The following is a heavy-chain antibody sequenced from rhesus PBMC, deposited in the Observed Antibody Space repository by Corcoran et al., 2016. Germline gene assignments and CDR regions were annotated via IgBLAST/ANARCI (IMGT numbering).Heavy chain of an antibody. J-gene: IGHJ3*01. D-gene: IGHD2-15*01. CDR3: ARQNWNAFDF. Sequence: QVQLQESGPGLVKPSETLSLTCAVSGGSISSGYYHWNWLRQSPGKGLEWIGYITYSGSTDYNPSLKSRVTISRDTSKDQFSLKLTSVTAADTAVYYCARQNWNAFDFWGQGLTVTVSS. CDR1: GGSISSGYYH. V-gene: IGHV4-122*02. CDR2: ITYSGST.